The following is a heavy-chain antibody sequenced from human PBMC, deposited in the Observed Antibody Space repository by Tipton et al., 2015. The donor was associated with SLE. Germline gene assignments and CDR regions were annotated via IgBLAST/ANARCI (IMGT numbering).Heavy chain of an antibody. CDR1: GFTFSTYD. V-gene: IGHV3-30*04. CDR3: ARDVVGATEGLDY. D-gene: IGHD1-26*01. J-gene: IGHJ4*02. CDR2: ISYDGSNK. Sequence: SLRLSCAASGFTFSTYDVHWVRQAPGKGLEWVAVISYDGSNKYYADSVKGRFTISRDNSRNTLYLQMNGLRAEDTAVYYCARDVVGATEGLDYWGQGTLVTVSS.